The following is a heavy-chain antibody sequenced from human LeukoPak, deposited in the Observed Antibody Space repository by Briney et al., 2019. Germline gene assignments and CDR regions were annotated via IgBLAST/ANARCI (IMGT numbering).Heavy chain of an antibody. Sequence: VASVKVSCKASGGTFSSYAISWVRQAPGQGLEWMGGIIPIFGTANYAQKFQGRVTITADESTSTAYMELSSLRSEDTAVYYCARDHYDILTGYLYYFDYWGQGTLVTVSS. J-gene: IGHJ4*02. CDR2: IIPIFGTA. CDR1: GGTFSSYA. V-gene: IGHV1-69*13. D-gene: IGHD3-9*01. CDR3: ARDHYDILTGYLYYFDY.